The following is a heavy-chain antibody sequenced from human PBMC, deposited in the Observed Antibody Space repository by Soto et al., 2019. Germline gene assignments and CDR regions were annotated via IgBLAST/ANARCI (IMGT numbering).Heavy chain of an antibody. D-gene: IGHD3-3*01. J-gene: IGHJ6*02. CDR3: ARHIITIFGVVTYGMDV. V-gene: IGHV5-10-1*01. CDR2: IDPSDSYT. Sequence: GESMKISCKGSEYSFTSYWISWVRQMPGKGLEWMGRIDPSDSYTNYSPSFQGHVTISADKSISTAYLQWSSLKASDTAMYYCARHIITIFGVVTYGMDVWGQGTTVTVSS. CDR1: EYSFTSYW.